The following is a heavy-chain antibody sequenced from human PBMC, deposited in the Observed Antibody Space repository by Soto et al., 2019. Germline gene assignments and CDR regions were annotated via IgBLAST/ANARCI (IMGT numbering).Heavy chain of an antibody. CDR3: ARQRTSVVIQGYFDV. J-gene: IGHJ4*03. D-gene: IGHD2-21*01. CDR1: GDSISCRRYY. V-gene: IGHV4-39*01. CDR2: IYYSGST. Sequence: SETLFLTCTVTGDSISCRRYYWGWIRPPPGKGLEWIGSIYYSGSTYNNPSLSSRVSMSIDTSKDQFSLKLKSVTAADTALYFCARQRTSVVIQGYFDVWGPGSLVTVSS.